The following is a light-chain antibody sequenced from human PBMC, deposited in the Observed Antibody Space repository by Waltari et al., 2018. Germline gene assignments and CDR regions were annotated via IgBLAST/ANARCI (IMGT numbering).Light chain of an antibody. CDR3: QQYYSTPS. J-gene: IGKJ3*01. V-gene: IGKV4-1*01. CDR2: WAS. CDR1: QSVLYSSNNKNY. Sequence: DIVMTQSPDSLAVSLGERATLNCKSSQSVLYSSNNKNYLAWYQQKPGQPPKLLIYWASTRESGVPDRFSGSGSGTDFTLTISSLQAEDVAVYYCQQYYSTPSFGPGTKVDIK.